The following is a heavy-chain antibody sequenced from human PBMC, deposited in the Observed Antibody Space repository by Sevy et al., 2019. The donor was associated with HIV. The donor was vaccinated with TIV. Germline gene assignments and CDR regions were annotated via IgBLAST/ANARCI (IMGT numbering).Heavy chain of an antibody. D-gene: IGHD3-10*01. CDR3: ARDQGYGSGSYDWFDP. J-gene: IGHJ5*02. Sequence: SETLSLTCTVSGGSISSYYWSWIRQPAGKGLEWIGCIYTSGSTNYNPSLKSRVTMSVDTSKNQFSLKLSSVTAADTAVYYCARDQGYGSGSYDWFDPWGQGTLVTVSS. V-gene: IGHV4-4*07. CDR1: GGSISSYY. CDR2: IYTSGST.